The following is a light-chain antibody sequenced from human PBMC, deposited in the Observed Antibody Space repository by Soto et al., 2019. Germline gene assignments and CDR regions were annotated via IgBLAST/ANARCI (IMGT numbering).Light chain of an antibody. CDR2: GAS. CDR1: QSVNSN. V-gene: IGKV3-15*01. CDR3: QQYNNWPRG. J-gene: IGKJ5*01. Sequence: EIVMTQSPATLSVSPGERATLSCRASQSVNSNLAWYQQKPGQAPRLLIYGASARATGIPARFSGSGSGTEFTLTISSLQSEDFAVYYCQQYNNWPRGFGQGTRLEMK.